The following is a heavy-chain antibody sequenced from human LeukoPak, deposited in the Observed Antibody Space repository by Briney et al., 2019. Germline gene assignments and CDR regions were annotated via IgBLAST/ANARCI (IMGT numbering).Heavy chain of an antibody. CDR2: INSNNGGT. D-gene: IGHD1-26*01. CDR1: GYTFTGYY. CDR3: ASGYSGSYGDAFDI. V-gene: IGHV1-2*02. J-gene: IGHJ3*02. Sequence: ASVKVSCKASGYTFTGYYMHWVRQAPGQGLEWVGWINSNNGGTSYAQKFQGRVTMTRDTSITTAYMELPSLTSDDTAVYYCASGYSGSYGDAFDIWGQGTMVTVSS.